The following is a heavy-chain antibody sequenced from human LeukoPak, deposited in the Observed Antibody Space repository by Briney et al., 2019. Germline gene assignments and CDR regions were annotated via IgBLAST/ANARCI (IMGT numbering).Heavy chain of an antibody. CDR3: ARDSGTSGEVKFDP. CDR1: GGSFSGYY. Sequence: SETLSLTCAVYGGSFSGYYWSWIRQPPGKGLEWIGEINHSGSTNYNPSLKSRVTISVDTSKNQFSLKLSSVTAADTAVYYCARDSGTSGEVKFDPWGQGTLVTVSA. D-gene: IGHD3-10*01. V-gene: IGHV4-34*01. CDR2: INHSGST. J-gene: IGHJ5*02.